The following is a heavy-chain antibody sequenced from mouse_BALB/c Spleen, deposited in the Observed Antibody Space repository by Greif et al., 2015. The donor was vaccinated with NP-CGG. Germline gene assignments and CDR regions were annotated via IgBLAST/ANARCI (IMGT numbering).Heavy chain of an antibody. CDR2: IDPENGDT. D-gene: IGHD1-2*01. CDR3: NAVTTATGFAY. V-gene: IGHV14-4*02. J-gene: IGHJ3*01. CDR1: GFNIKDYY. Sequence: EVKLQESGAELVRSGASVKLSCTASGFNIKDYYMHWVKQRPEQGLEWIGWIDPENGDTEYAPKFQGKATMTADTSSNTAYLQLSSLTSEDTAVYYCNAVTTATGFAYWGQGTLVTVSA.